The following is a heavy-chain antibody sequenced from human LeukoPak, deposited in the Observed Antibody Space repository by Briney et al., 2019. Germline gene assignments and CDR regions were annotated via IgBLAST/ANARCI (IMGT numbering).Heavy chain of an antibody. CDR2: ISSSSSYI. D-gene: IGHD6-13*01. CDR3: ARTSGGQLAEKLDY. Sequence: GGSLRLSCAASGFIFSSYSMNWVRHAPWKRLECVSSISSSSSYIYYADSVKGRFTISRDNAKNSLYLQMNSLRAEDTAVYYCARTSGGQLAEKLDYWGQGTLVTVSS. J-gene: IGHJ4*02. V-gene: IGHV3-21*01. CDR1: GFIFSSYS.